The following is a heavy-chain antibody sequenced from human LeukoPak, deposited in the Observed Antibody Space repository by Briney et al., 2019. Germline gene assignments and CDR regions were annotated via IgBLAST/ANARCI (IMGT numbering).Heavy chain of an antibody. D-gene: IGHD1-1*01. CDR1: GFTFDDYA. V-gene: IGHV3-9*01. Sequence: GGSLRLSCAASGFTFDDYAMHWVRQAPGKGLEWVSGISWNSGSIGYADSVKGRFTISRDNAKNSLYLQMNSLRAEGTALYYSAKDQTMEPGAFDIWGQGTMVTVSS. J-gene: IGHJ3*02. CDR3: AKDQTMEPGAFDI. CDR2: ISWNSGSI.